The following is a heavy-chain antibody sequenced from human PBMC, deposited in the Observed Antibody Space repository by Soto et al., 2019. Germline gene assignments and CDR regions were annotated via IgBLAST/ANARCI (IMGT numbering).Heavy chain of an antibody. CDR1: GFTFSTYA. CDR3: AKERSSGWSFDY. V-gene: IGHV3-23*01. CDR2: ISGSGDST. Sequence: EVQLLESGGGLVQPGGSLRLSCAASGFTFSTYAMNWVRQAPGKGLEWVSGISGSGDSTYYADSGKGRFTVSRDNSKNTLYLKMNSLRAEDTAVFYCAKERSSGWSFDYWGQGTLVTVSS. J-gene: IGHJ4*02. D-gene: IGHD6-19*01.